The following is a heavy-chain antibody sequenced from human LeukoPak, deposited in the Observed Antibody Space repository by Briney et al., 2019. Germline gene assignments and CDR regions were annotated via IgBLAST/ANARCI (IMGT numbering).Heavy chain of an antibody. CDR3: ARHATTYYQPNWFDP. J-gene: IGHJ5*02. Sequence: GGSLRLSCAASGFTFSSYSMNWVRQAPGKGLEWVSYISSSSSTIYYADSVRGRFTISRDNAKNSLYLQMNSLRAEDTAVYYCARHATTYYQPNWFDPWGQGTLVTVSS. D-gene: IGHD3-10*01. V-gene: IGHV3-48*04. CDR2: ISSSSSTI. CDR1: GFTFSSYS.